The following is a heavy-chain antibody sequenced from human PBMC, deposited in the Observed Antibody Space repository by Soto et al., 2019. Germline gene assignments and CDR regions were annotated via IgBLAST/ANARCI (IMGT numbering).Heavy chain of an antibody. V-gene: IGHV3-48*02. D-gene: IGHD5-18*01. J-gene: IGHJ4*02. CDR2: IGGSISTM. CDR3: AREVRDTAEEDFDA. Sequence: EVQLVESGGGLVQPGGPLRLSCAASGFTFSGYSLNWVPQAPGKGLEWLSYIGGSISTMHYADTLQGRFTISTDNANNSRCRQVNSRRDEDTAVNYGAREVRDTAEEDFDAWGQGTMVTVSS. CDR1: GFTFSGYS.